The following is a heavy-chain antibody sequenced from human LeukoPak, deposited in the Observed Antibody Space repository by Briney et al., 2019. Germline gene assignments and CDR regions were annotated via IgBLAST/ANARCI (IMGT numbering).Heavy chain of an antibody. CDR3: AIEVANGAGAYDV. CDR2: IWDDGSRK. V-gene: IGHV3-33*01. J-gene: IGHJ3*01. Sequence: PGRSLRLSCVGSGFTFSNYVMHWVRQAPGKGLEWVALIWDDGSRKYYGDSVQGRFTITRDNSKSTMSLEMNSLRDEDTAVYYCAIEVANGAGAYDVWGQGTIITVS. CDR1: GFTFSNYV. D-gene: IGHD2-15*01.